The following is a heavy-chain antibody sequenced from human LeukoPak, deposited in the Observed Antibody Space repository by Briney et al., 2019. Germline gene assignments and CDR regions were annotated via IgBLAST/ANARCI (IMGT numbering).Heavy chain of an antibody. CDR3: AKILTGTGPTMDV. D-gene: IGHD1-20*01. CDR2: IFQSGST. J-gene: IGHJ6*02. Sequence: SETLSLTCAVSGDSISSSNWWNWVRQSPGKGLEWIGEIFQSGSTSYNPSLKSRVTISLDKSKNQFSLKLNSVIAADTAVYYCAKILTGTGPTMDVWGQGTTVTVSS. CDR1: GDSISSSNW. V-gene: IGHV4-4*02.